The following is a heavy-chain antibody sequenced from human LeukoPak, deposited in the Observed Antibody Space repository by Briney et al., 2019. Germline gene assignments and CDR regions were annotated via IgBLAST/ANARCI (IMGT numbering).Heavy chain of an antibody. CDR3: AKSVSRHYYDSSGYSLVYY. Sequence: GGSLRLSCAASGFTFSSYAMSWVRQAPGKGLEWVSAISGSGGSTYYADSVKGRLTISRDNSKNTLYLQMNSLRAEDTAVYYCAKSVSRHYYDSSGYSLVYYWGQGTLVTVSS. J-gene: IGHJ4*02. CDR1: GFTFSSYA. CDR2: ISGSGGST. V-gene: IGHV3-23*01. D-gene: IGHD3-22*01.